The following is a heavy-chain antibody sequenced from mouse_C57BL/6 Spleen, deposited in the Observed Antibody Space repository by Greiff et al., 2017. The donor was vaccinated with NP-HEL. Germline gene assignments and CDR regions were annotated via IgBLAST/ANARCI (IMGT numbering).Heavy chain of an antibody. CDR3: ARSENWAVGFDY. CDR1: GYTFTSYW. J-gene: IGHJ2*01. V-gene: IGHV1-53*01. D-gene: IGHD4-1*01. CDR2: INPSNGGT. Sequence: VQLQQSGPELVKPGASVKLSCKASGYTFTSYWMHWVKQRPGQGLEWIGNINPSNGGTNYNEKFKSKATLTVDKSSSTAYMQLSSLTSEDSAVYYCARSENWAVGFDYWGQGTTLTVSS.